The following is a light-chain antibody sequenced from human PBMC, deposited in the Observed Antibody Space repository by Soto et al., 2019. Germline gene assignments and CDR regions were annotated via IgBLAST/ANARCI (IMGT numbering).Light chain of an antibody. Sequence: QSALTQPASVSGSPGQSITISCTGTSSDVGGYNYVTWHQQHPGKVLKLIIYEVSNRPSGVSDRFSGSKSGNTASLTISGLQAEDEADYYCNSWTRSSTYIFGTGTKVTVL. V-gene: IGLV2-14*01. CDR3: NSWTRSSTYI. J-gene: IGLJ1*01. CDR2: EVS. CDR1: SSDVGGYNY.